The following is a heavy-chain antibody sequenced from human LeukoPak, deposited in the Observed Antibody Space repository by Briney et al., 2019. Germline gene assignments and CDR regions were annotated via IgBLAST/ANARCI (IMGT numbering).Heavy chain of an antibody. CDR1: GFTFSSYW. Sequence: GSLRLSCAASGFTFSSYWMSWVRQAPGKGLEWVANIKQDGSEKYYVDSVKGRFTISRDNAKNSLYLQMNSLRAEDTAVYYCARATQYQLLPLYNWFDPWGQGTLVTVSS. J-gene: IGHJ5*02. CDR2: IKQDGSEK. CDR3: ARATQYQLLPLYNWFDP. V-gene: IGHV3-7*01. D-gene: IGHD2-2*01.